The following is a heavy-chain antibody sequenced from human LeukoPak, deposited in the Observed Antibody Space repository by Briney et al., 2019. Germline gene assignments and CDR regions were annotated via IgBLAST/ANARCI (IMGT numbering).Heavy chain of an antibody. CDR2: ISSSGDST. CDR1: GFTFSSFA. Sequence: GGSLRLSCAASGFTFSSFAMTWVRQAPGKGLEWVSSISSSGDSTYYTDSVKGRFTISRDNSKNTLYLLMNSLRAEDTAVYYCAKDREEYSSFFDYWGQGTPVTVSS. J-gene: IGHJ4*02. V-gene: IGHV3-23*01. CDR3: AKDREEYSSFFDY. D-gene: IGHD6-6*01.